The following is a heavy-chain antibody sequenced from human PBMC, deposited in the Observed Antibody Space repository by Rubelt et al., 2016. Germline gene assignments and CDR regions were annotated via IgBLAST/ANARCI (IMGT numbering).Heavy chain of an antibody. CDR1: GFTFSNYG. Sequence: QVQLVESGGGVVQPGRSLRLSCAASGFTFSNYGMHWVRQAPGKGLEWVAVISYDGSNKYYADSVKGRFTISRDNSKNTLYLQMNSLRAEDTAVYYCARDLEPPMVRGVKLSNWFDPWGQGTLVTVSS. CDR3: ARDLEPPMVRGVKLSNWFDP. CDR2: ISYDGSNK. J-gene: IGHJ5*02. D-gene: IGHD3-10*01. V-gene: IGHV3-30*19.